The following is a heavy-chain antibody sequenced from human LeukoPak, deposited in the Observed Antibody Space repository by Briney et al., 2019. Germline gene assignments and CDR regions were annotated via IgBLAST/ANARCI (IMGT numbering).Heavy chain of an antibody. J-gene: IGHJ6*03. D-gene: IGHD6-13*01. Sequence: SETLSLTCTVSGGSISGYFWSWIRQPAGKGLEWIGRIYATGATNYNPSLKSRVTISVDTSKNQFSLKLSSVTAADTAVYYCAREVKAAAGFYYYYYMDVWGKGTTVTVSS. CDR2: IYATGAT. V-gene: IGHV4-4*07. CDR1: GGSISGYF. CDR3: AREVKAAAGFYYYYYMDV.